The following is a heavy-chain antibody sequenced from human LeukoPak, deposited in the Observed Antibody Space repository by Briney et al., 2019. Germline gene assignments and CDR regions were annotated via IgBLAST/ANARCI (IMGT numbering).Heavy chain of an antibody. CDR1: GGSISSDDYW. J-gene: IGHJ4*02. Sequence: SETLSPTCTVSGGSISSDDYWWGWIRQPPGRGLEWIGTIFYSGTTYYNPSLKSRVTISVDTSKNQFSLKLSSVTAADTAVYYCATLRRYCSSTSCYPPHWGQGTLVTVSS. D-gene: IGHD2-2*01. V-gene: IGHV4-39*07. CDR3: ATLRRYCSSTSCYPPH. CDR2: IFYSGTT.